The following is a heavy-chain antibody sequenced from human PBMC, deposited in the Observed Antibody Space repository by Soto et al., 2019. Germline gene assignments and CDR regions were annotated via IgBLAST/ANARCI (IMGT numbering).Heavy chain of an antibody. CDR3: ARDLDGIAANYGMDV. CDR2: TYYRSKWYN. D-gene: IGHD6-13*01. V-gene: IGHV6-1*01. J-gene: IGHJ6*02. CDR1: WDSFSSNIAA. Sequence: PSLTLSLTCSSSWDSFSSNIAACNCIRQSPSRGLEWLGRTYYRSKWYNDYAVSVKSRITINPDTSKNQFSLQLNSATPEDTAVYYCARDLDGIAANYGMDVWGQGTTVTVSS.